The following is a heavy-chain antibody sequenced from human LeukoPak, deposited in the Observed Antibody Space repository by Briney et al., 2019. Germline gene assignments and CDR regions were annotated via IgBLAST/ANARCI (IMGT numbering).Heavy chain of an antibody. J-gene: IGHJ4*02. CDR1: GGSISSYY. CDR3: ARAVGGDGSGSL. D-gene: IGHD3-10*01. V-gene: IGHV4-59*01. CDR2: IYYSGST. Sequence: SETLSLPCTVSGGSISSYYWSWIRQPPGKGLEWIGYIYYSGSTNYKPSLKSRVTISVDTSKNQFSLKLSSVTAADTAVYYCARAVGGDGSGSLWGPGTLVTVSS.